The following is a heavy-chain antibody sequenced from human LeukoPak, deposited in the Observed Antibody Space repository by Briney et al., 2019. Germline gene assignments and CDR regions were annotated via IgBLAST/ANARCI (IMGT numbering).Heavy chain of an antibody. V-gene: IGHV1-18*01. Sequence: ASVKVSCKASGYTFTSYGISWVRQAPGQGLEWMGWISAYNGNTNYAQKLQGRVTMTTDTSTSTAYMELRSLRSDDTAVYYCARDGTYYYDSSGYYRYYYMDVWGKGTTVNFSS. J-gene: IGHJ6*03. CDR1: GYTFTSYG. CDR2: ISAYNGNT. D-gene: IGHD3-22*01. CDR3: ARDGTYYYDSSGYYRYYYMDV.